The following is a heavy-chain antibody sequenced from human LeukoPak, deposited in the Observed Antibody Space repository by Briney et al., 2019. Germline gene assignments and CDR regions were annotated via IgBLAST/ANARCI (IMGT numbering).Heavy chain of an antibody. CDR3: ARAIHAYYDILTGYYDY. CDR2: ISAYNGNT. V-gene: IGHV1-18*01. D-gene: IGHD3-9*01. CDR1: GYTFTSYG. Sequence: ASVKVSCKASGYTFTSYGISWVRQAPGQGLEWMGWISAYNGNTNYAQKLQGRVTMTTDTSTSTAYMELRSLRSDDTAVYYCARAIHAYYDILTGYYDYWGQGTLVTVSS. J-gene: IGHJ4*02.